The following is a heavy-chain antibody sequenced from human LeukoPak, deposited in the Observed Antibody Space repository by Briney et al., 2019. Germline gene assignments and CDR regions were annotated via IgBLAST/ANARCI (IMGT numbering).Heavy chain of an antibody. Sequence: GGSLRLSCTASGFTFSNYWMHWVRQTPGEGLVCVSLIKGDGSSTTYADSVKGRFTISRDNAKNTVYLQMNSLRAEDTAVYYCARGNYHAMDVWGQGTTVTVSS. CDR1: GFTFSNYW. J-gene: IGHJ6*02. V-gene: IGHV3-74*01. CDR3: ARGNYHAMDV. CDR2: IKGDGSST.